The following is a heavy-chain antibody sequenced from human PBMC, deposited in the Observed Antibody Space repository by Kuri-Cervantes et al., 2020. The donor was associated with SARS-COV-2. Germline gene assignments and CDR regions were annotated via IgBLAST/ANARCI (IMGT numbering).Heavy chain of an antibody. V-gene: IGHV3-21*01. CDR3: ARELGGGSG. Sequence: LSLTCAASGYTFSSYSMNWVRQAPGKGLEWVSSISSSSSYIYYADSVKGRFTISRDNAKNSPYLQMNSLRAEDTAVYYCARELGGGSGWGQGTLVTVSS. J-gene: IGHJ4*02. D-gene: IGHD2-15*01. CDR2: ISSSSSYI. CDR1: GYTFSSYS.